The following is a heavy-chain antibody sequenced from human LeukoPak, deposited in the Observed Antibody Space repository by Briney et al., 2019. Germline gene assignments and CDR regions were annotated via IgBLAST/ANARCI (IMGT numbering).Heavy chain of an antibody. V-gene: IGHV3-30*01. CDR2: ISYDGSNK. CDR1: GFTFSSYA. J-gene: IGHJ4*02. CDR3: ARDLSSSHTFDY. D-gene: IGHD6-6*01. Sequence: GGSLRLSCAASGFTFSSYAMHWVRQAPGQGLEWVAVISYDGSNKYYADSVKGRFTISRDNSKNTLYLQMNSLRAEDTAVYYCARDLSSSHTFDYWGQGTLVTVSS.